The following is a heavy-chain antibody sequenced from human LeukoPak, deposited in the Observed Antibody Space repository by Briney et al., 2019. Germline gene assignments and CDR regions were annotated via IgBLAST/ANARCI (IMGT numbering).Heavy chain of an antibody. Sequence: ASVKVSCKASGYTFTSYDINWVRQAAGQGLEWMGWMNPNSGNTGYAQKFQGRVTMTRNTSISTAYMELSGLRSEDTAVYYCARAHRYGDYYYYGMDVWGQGTTVTVSS. V-gene: IGHV1-8*01. CDR1: GYTFTSYD. J-gene: IGHJ6*02. CDR3: ARAHRYGDYYYYGMDV. CDR2: MNPNSGNT. D-gene: IGHD4/OR15-4a*01.